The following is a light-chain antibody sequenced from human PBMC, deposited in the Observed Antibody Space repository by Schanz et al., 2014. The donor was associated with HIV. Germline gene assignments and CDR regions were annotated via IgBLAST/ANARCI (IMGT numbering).Light chain of an antibody. CDR1: TGAVTSGHY. V-gene: IGLV7-46*01. CDR3: LLSFGLLWI. Sequence: QAVVTQEPSLTVSPGGTVTLTCGSSTGAVTSGHYPYWFQQKPGQAPRTLIYDTNNKHSWTPARFSGSLLGGKAALTLSGPRPEDEAEYYCLLSFGLLWIFGGGTKLTVL. CDR2: DTN. J-gene: IGLJ3*02.